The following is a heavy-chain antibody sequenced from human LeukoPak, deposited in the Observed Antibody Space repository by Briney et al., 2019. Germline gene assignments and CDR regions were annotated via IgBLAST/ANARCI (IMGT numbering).Heavy chain of an antibody. Sequence: VGSLRLSCEASGYTFSSYGIHWVRQAPGKGLEWVAWIRNVEGNTYYAEYVKGRVTISTDTSKITAYMQLKSLRSDDTAVYYCAKDRYCSSTRCYGDFDYWGQGNQVTVSS. CDR2: IRNVEGNT. V-gene: IGHV3-30*02. J-gene: IGHJ4*02. D-gene: IGHD2-2*01. CDR1: GYTFSSYG. CDR3: AKDRYCSSTRCYGDFDY.